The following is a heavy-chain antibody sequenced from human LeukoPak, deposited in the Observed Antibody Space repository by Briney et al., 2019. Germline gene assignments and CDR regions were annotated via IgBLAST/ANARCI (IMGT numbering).Heavy chain of an antibody. CDR3: ARSPNYYGSGAFDF. CDR2: IDSYGTTT. V-gene: IGHV3-74*01. J-gene: IGHJ4*02. D-gene: IGHD3-10*01. CDR1: GFTFGYYW. Sequence: GGSLRLSCAASGFTFGYYWLNRVRQAPGKGLVWVSRIDSYGTTTRYADSVRGRFTISRDNARNTLYLQMRSLTADDTAVYYCARSPNYYGSGAFDFWGQGTLVTVSS.